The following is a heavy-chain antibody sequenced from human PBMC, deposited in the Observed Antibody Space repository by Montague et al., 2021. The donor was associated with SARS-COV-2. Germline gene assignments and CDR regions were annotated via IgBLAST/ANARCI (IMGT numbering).Heavy chain of an antibody. CDR1: GGSFSGYY. Sequence: ETLSPTCAVYGGSFSGYYWTWIRQAPGKGLEWIGEITHRGSTTYNPSLESRVAISVDTSKKQFSLKLRSVTAADTAVYYCARWISRLRGVDEWGQGTLVTVSS. CDR2: ITHRGST. CDR3: ARWISRLRGVDE. V-gene: IGHV4-34*01. D-gene: IGHD3-10*01. J-gene: IGHJ4*02.